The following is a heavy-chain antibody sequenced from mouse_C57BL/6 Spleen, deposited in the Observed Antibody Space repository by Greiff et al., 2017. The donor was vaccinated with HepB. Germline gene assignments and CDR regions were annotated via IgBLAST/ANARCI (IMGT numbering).Heavy chain of an antibody. D-gene: IGHD2-1*01. J-gene: IGHJ2*01. Sequence: QVQLQQPGAELVMPGASVKLSCKASGYTFTSYWMHWVKQRPGQGLEWIGEIDPSDSYTNHNQKFKGKSTLTVDKSSSTAYMQLSSLTSEDSAVYYCARGSLPFDYWGQGTTLTVSS. CDR2: IDPSDSYT. V-gene: IGHV1-69*01. CDR1: GYTFTSYW. CDR3: ARGSLPFDY.